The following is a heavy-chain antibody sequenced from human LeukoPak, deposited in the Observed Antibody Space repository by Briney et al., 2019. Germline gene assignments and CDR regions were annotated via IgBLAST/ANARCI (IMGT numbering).Heavy chain of an antibody. V-gene: IGHV3-23*01. D-gene: IGHD6-6*01. CDR3: ARVIAARLPYYYYYMDV. J-gene: IGHJ6*03. CDR2: IIDDGHTT. Sequence: PGGSLRLSCAASGFTFSSYAMSWVRQAPGKGLEWVSLIIDDGHTTSYADSVKGRFTISRDNSKNTLFLQMNSLRAEDTAVYYCARVIAARLPYYYYYMDVWGKGTTVTVSS. CDR1: GFTFSSYA.